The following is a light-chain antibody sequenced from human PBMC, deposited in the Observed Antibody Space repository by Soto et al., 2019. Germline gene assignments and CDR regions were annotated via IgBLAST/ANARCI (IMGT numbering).Light chain of an antibody. J-gene: IGLJ3*02. CDR1: STDVGGYNS. CDR2: EVN. Sequence: QSVLTQAPSASGSPGQSVTISCTGTSTDVGGYNSVSWFQHHPGKAPKLMIYEVNNRPSGVSNRFSGSKSGNTASLTISGLQAEDEADYYCSSFTRSSTGLFGGGTKLTVL. CDR3: SSFTRSSTGL. V-gene: IGLV2-14*01.